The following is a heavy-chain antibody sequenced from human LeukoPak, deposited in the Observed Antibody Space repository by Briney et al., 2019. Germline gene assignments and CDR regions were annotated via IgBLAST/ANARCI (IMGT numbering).Heavy chain of an antibody. CDR3: ARGYGSGYPRRAYYFDY. CDR2: INHSGST. Sequence: SETLSLTCAVYGGSFSGYYWSWIRQPSGKGLEWIGEINHSGSTNYNPSLKSRVTISVDTSKNQFSLKLSSVTAADTAVYYCARGYGSGYPRRAYYFDYWGQGTPVTVSS. V-gene: IGHV4-34*01. CDR1: GGSFSGYY. D-gene: IGHD3-22*01. J-gene: IGHJ4*02.